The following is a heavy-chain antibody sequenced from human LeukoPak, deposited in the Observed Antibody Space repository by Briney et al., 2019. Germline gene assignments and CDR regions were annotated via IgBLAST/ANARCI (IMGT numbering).Heavy chain of an antibody. CDR3: ARDRNTDFWSGYYTNYFDY. CDR1: GFTFSNYW. D-gene: IGHD3-3*01. Sequence: YPGGSLRLSCAASGFTFSNYWMTWVRQAPGKGLEWVASIKEDGSEKYYVDSVKGRFTISRDNAKNSLYLQMNSLSAEDTAVYYCARDRNTDFWSGYYTNYFDYWGQGTLVTVSS. V-gene: IGHV3-7*01. CDR2: IKEDGSEK. J-gene: IGHJ4*02.